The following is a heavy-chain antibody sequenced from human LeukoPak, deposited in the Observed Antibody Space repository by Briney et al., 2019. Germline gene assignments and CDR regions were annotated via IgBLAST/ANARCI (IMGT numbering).Heavy chain of an antibody. Sequence: SETLSLTCTVSGGSISSYYWSWIRQPPGKGLEWIGYIYYSGSTNYNPSLKSRVTISVDTSKNQFSLKLSSVTAADTAVYYCARVGYSSSWYVGVRHWFDPWGQGTLVTVSS. J-gene: IGHJ5*02. CDR3: ARVGYSSSWYVGVRHWFDP. CDR1: GGSISSYY. CDR2: IYYSGST. V-gene: IGHV4-59*01. D-gene: IGHD6-13*01.